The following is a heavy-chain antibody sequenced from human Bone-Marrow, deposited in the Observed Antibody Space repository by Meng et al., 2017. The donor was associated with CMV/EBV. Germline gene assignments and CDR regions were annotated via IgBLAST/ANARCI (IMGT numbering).Heavy chain of an antibody. D-gene: IGHD4-11*01. CDR3: ARDTYSNYVLPHYYYYGMDV. V-gene: IGHV3-7*01. Sequence: SCKASGGTFSSYAISWVRQAPGKGLEWVANIKQDGSEKYYVDSVKGRFTISRDNAKNSLYLQMNSLRAEDTAVYYCARDTYSNYVLPHYYYYGMDVWGQGTTVTVSS. J-gene: IGHJ6*02. CDR1: GGTFSSYA. CDR2: IKQDGSEK.